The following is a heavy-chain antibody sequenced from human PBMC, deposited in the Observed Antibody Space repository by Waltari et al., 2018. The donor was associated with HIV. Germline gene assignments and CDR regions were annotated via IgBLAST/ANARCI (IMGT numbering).Heavy chain of an antibody. CDR3: ARGYNWNIRTPGFCDY. CDR2: IPYDGRNI. V-gene: IGHV3-30*04. CDR1: GFAFNSYA. J-gene: IGHJ4*02. Sequence: QVQLVESGGGVVQPGRSLRLSCVGSGFAFNSYAVDWVRQAPGEGLEWVALIPYDGRNIHYADSVRGRFTISRDNSKNTVYLQMNGLRPEDTAVYYCARGYNWNIRTPGFCDYWGQGTLVTVSS. D-gene: IGHD1-1*01.